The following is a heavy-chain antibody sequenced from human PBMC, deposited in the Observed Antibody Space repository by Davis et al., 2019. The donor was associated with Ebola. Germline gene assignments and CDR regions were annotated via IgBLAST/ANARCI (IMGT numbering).Heavy chain of an antibody. CDR2: VYYTGST. V-gene: IGHV4-59*04. J-gene: IGHJ5*02. CDR1: GFTFNKYE. Sequence: MPGGSLRLSCAASGFTFNKYEMNWVRQTPGKGLEWIGSVYYTGSTYYSPSLKSRVTVSLDTSKNQFFLTVNSVTAADTAVYYCAGFDYWFDPWGQGTLVTVNS. D-gene: IGHD5-12*01. CDR3: AGFDYWFDP.